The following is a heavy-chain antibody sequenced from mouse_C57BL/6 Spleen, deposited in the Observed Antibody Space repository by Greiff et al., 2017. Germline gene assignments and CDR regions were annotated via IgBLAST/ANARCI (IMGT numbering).Heavy chain of an antibody. Sequence: QVQLQQSGAELVRPGSSVKLSCKASGYTFTSYWMHWVKQRPIQGLEWIGNIDPSDSETHYNQKFKDKATLTVDKSSSTAYMQLSSLTSEYSAVYYWAREDYYGSYAYWGQGTLVTVSA. J-gene: IGHJ3*01. CDR3: AREDYYGSYAY. CDR1: GYTFTSYW. D-gene: IGHD1-1*01. V-gene: IGHV1-52*01. CDR2: IDPSDSET.